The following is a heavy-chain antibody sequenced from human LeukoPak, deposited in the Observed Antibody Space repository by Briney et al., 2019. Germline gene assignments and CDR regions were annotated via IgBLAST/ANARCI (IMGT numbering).Heavy chain of an antibody. CDR1: GFTFSSYM. CDR2: INSGSTYT. CDR3: ARSLTTLTYEGY. D-gene: IGHD1-1*01. J-gene: IGHJ4*02. Sequence: PGGSLRLSCAASGFTFSSYMMYWVRQAPGKGLEWVSSINSGSTYTYYTESVKGRFTVSRDNAKNSLFLQMNSLRAEDTAVYYCARSLTTLTYEGYWGQGTLVTVSS. V-gene: IGHV3-21*01.